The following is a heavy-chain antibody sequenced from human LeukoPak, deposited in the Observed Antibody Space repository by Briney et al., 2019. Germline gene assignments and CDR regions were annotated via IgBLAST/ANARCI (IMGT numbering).Heavy chain of an antibody. J-gene: IGHJ4*02. CDR1: GFTFSSYA. CDR3: ARDVEARISAAGTFDY. V-gene: IGHV3-23*01. Sequence: GSLTLSCAASGFTFSSYAMSWVRQAQGKGLEWVSVISGLGGSTYYADSVKGRFAISRDNSKNTLWLQMNSLRADDTAIYYCARDVEARISAAGTFDYWGQGSLVTVSS. CDR2: ISGLGGST. D-gene: IGHD6-13*01.